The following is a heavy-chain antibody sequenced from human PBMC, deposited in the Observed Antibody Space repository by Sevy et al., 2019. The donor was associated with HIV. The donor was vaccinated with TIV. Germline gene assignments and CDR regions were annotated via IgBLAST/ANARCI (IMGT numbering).Heavy chain of an antibody. Sequence: GESLKISCKASGYSFTTYWIAWVRQMPGKGLEWMGIINPSDSDARYSTSFQGQVTISVDESISAAYLQRTSLKASDTAMYHCTRLQRGRSGSTAAFDIWGQGTMVTVSS. D-gene: IGHD3-16*01. CDR3: TRLQRGRSGSTAAFDI. J-gene: IGHJ3*02. CDR1: GYSFTTYW. CDR2: INPSDSDA. V-gene: IGHV5-51*01.